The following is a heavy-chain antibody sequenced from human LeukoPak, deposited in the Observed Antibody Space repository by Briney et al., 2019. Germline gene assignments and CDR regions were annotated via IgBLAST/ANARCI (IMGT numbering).Heavy chain of an antibody. CDR2: VNSDGSIT. J-gene: IGHJ4*02. D-gene: IGHD1-26*01. CDR1: GFTFSGYW. CDR3: VRRKDGTSGKYYDY. V-gene: IGHV3-74*01. Sequence: GGFLRLSCAASGFTFSGYWMHWVRQAPGKGLVWVSRVNSDGSITNYADSVKGRFTISRDNAKNTLYLQMNSLRAEDTAVYYCVRRKDGTSGKYYDYWGQGTLVTVSS.